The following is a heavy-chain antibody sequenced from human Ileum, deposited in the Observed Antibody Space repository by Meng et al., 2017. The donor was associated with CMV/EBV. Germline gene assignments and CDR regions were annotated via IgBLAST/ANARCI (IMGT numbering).Heavy chain of an antibody. V-gene: IGHV4-30-4*08. CDR2: IYYSGST. D-gene: IGHD4-23*01. J-gene: IGHJ4*02. CDR3: ARQTYGGNSREYYFDY. Sequence: RLEGAGPGRVKPSQTLSLTCIVSGGSISSCDYYWSWIRQPPGKGLEWIGYIYYSGSTYYNPSLKSRLTISLDTSKNQFSLKLSSVTAADTGVYYCARQTYGGNSREYYFDYWGQGTLVTVSS. CDR1: GGSISSCDYY.